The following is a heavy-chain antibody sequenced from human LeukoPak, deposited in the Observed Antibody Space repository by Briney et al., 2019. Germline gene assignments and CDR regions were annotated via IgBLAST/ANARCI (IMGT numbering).Heavy chain of an antibody. Sequence: GGSLRLSCAASGFTFSSYAVSWVRQAPGKGLEWVSAISGSGGSTYYADSVKGRFTISRDNSKNTLYLQMNSLRAEDTAVYYCAKVGYYDSSGYYFDYWGQGTLVTVSS. CDR2: ISGSGGST. V-gene: IGHV3-23*01. CDR1: GFTFSSYA. CDR3: AKVGYYDSSGYYFDY. J-gene: IGHJ4*02. D-gene: IGHD3-22*01.